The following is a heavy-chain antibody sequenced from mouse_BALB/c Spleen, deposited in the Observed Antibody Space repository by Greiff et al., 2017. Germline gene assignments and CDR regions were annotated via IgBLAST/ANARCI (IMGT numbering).Heavy chain of an antibody. CDR1: GFTFSSFG. D-gene: IGHD2-10*01. CDR3: ARCPYYGNYGAMDY. Sequence: DVKLVESGGGLVQPGGSRKLSCAASGFTFSSFGMHWVRQAPEKGLEWVAYISSGSSTIYYADTVKGRFTISRDNPKNTLFLQMTSLRSEDTAMYYCARCPYYGNYGAMDYWGQGTSVTVSS. CDR2: ISSGSSTI. V-gene: IGHV5-17*02. J-gene: IGHJ4*01.